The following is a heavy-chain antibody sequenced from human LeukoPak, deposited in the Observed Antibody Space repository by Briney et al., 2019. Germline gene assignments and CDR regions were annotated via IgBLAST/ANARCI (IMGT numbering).Heavy chain of an antibody. V-gene: IGHV3-21*04. CDR1: GFTFNSYS. Sequence: GGSLRLSCAASGFTFNSYSMNWVRQTPGKGLEWVSSISSSSGYINYADSVKGRFTVSRDNAKNSLYLQMNSLRAEDTALYYCAKDINRDTAMVTENWGQGTLVTVSS. CDR3: AKDINRDTAMVTEN. CDR2: ISSSSGYI. D-gene: IGHD5-18*01. J-gene: IGHJ4*02.